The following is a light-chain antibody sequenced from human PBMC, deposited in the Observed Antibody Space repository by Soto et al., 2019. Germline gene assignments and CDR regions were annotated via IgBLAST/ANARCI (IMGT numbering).Light chain of an antibody. V-gene: IGKV1-27*01. CDR1: QGISNY. J-gene: IGKJ1*01. CDR2: AAS. CDR3: QKYNSAPCT. Sequence: DIQMTQSPTSLSTCVGDRVTITCRASQGISNYLAWYQQKPGKVPKLLIYAASTLQSGVPSRFSGRGSGTDFTLTIISLHPEDVATYYCQKYNSAPCTFGQGTKVEIK.